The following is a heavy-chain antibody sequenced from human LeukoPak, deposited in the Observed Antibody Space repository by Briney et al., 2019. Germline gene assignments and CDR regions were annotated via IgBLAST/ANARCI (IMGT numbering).Heavy chain of an antibody. J-gene: IGHJ4*02. CDR2: ISGSGGST. Sequence: GGSLRLSCAASGFTFSTYGMSWVRQAPGKGLEWVSAISGSGGSTYYADSVKGRFTISRDNSKNTLYLQMNSLRAEDTAVYYCAREIAPRGFDCWGQGTLVTVSS. D-gene: IGHD6-6*01. CDR3: AREIAPRGFDC. CDR1: GFTFSTYG. V-gene: IGHV3-23*01.